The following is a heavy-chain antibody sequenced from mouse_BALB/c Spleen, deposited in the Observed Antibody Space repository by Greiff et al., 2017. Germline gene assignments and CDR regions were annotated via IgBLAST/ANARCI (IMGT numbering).Heavy chain of an antibody. D-gene: IGHD1-1*01. CDR3: ARGITTGPFAY. Sequence: ESGPGLVKPSQSLSLTCSVTGYSITSGYYWNWIRQFPGNKLEWMGYISYDGSNNYNPSLKNRISITRDTSKNQFFLKLNSVTTEDTATYYCARGITTGPFAYWGQGTLVTVSA. V-gene: IGHV3-6*02. CDR1: GYSITSGYY. CDR2: ISYDGSN. J-gene: IGHJ3*01.